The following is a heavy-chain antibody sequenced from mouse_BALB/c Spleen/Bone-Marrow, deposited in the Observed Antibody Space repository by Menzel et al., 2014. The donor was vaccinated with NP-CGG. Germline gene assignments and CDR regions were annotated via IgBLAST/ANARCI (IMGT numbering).Heavy chain of an antibody. J-gene: IGHJ2*01. Sequence: EVQLQQSGPGLVKPSQSLSLTCSVTGYSITSGYYWNWIRQFPGNKLEWMGYISYDGSNNYNPSLKSRISITRDTSKNQFFLKLNSVTTEDTATYYCARDWDGYYFDYWGQGTTLTVSS. V-gene: IGHV3-6*02. D-gene: IGHD2-3*01. CDR2: ISYDGSN. CDR1: GYSITSGYY. CDR3: ARDWDGYYFDY.